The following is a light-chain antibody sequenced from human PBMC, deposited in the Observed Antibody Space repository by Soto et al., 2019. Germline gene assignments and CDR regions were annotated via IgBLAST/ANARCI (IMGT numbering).Light chain of an antibody. CDR2: ATS. CDR3: QKYNSAPLT. V-gene: IGKV1-27*01. Sequence: DVQMTQSPSSLSAFVGDRVTITCRASQGIAPDLAWFQQKPGKVPKLLIYATSTLQSGVPSRFSGSGSGTDFPLTINRLQPEDVGTYYCQKYNSAPLTFGGGTKVEIK. J-gene: IGKJ4*01. CDR1: QGIAPD.